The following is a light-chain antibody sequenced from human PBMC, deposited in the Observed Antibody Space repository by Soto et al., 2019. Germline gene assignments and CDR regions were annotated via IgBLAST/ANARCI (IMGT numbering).Light chain of an antibody. CDR1: QRVSSGN. CDR2: GAS. Sequence: PGDRGTLSCRASQRVSSGNLAWYQQRPGQAPRLLIYGASSRATGIPDRFSGSGSGTDFTLTISRLEPEDFAVYYCQQYGSSPFTFGPGTKVDIK. V-gene: IGKV3-20*01. CDR3: QQYGSSPFT. J-gene: IGKJ3*01.